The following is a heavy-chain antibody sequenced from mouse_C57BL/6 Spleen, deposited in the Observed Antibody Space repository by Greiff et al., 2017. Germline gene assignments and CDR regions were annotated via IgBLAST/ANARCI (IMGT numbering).Heavy chain of an antibody. CDR2: ISGGGGNT. J-gene: IGHJ2*01. D-gene: IGHD2-5*01. CDR1: GFTFSSYT. CDR3: ARGYSNYVDY. Sequence: DVMLVESGGGLVKPGGSLKLSCAASGFTFSSYTMSWVRQTPEKRLEWVATISGGGGNTYYPDSVKGRFPISRDNAKNTLYLQMSSLRSEDTALYYCARGYSNYVDYWGQGTTLTVSS. V-gene: IGHV5-9*01.